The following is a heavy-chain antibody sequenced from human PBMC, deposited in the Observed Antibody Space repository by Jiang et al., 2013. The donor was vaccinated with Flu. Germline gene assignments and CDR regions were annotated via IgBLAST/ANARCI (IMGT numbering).Heavy chain of an antibody. J-gene: IGHJ5*02. CDR2: IIPIFGTA. CDR3: GARQSVAAGFGFDP. D-gene: IGHD6-25*01. CDR1: GGTFSSYA. V-gene: IGHV1-69*01. Sequence: SGAEVKKPGSSVKVSCKASGGTFSSYAISWVRRAPGQGLEWMGGIIPIFGTANYAQKFQGRVTITADESTSTAYMELSSLRSEDTAVYYCGARQSVAAGFGFDPVGPGNPGHRLL.